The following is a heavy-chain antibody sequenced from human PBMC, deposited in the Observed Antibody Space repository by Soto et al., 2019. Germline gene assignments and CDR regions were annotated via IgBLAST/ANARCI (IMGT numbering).Heavy chain of an antibody. CDR2: IYDSGST. V-gene: IGHV4-59*08. D-gene: IGHD2-15*01. J-gene: IGHJ5*02. Sequence: PSETLSLTCTVSGGSISSYYWSWIRQPPGKGLEWIGYIYDSGSTNYNPSLKSRVTISVDTSKNQFSLKLSSVTAADTAVYYWGRLVGLVCRGGSCYPGVDNCFDPWGQEPLVTVS. CDR3: GRLVGLVCRGGSCYPGVDNCFDP. CDR1: GGSISSYY.